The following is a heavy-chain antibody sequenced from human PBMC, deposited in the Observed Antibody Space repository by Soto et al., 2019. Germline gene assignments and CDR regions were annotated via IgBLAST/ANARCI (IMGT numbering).Heavy chain of an antibody. J-gene: IGHJ3*02. CDR1: GFTFSSYA. V-gene: IGHV3-23*01. CDR2: ISGSGGST. Sequence: GGSLRLSCAASGFTFSSYAMSWVRQAPGKGLEWVSAISGSGGSTYYADSVKGRFTISRDNSKNTLYLQMNSLRAEDTAVYHCAKDLSGKITMIVVVSVAFDIWGQGTMVTVSS. CDR3: AKDLSGKITMIVVVSVAFDI. D-gene: IGHD3-22*01.